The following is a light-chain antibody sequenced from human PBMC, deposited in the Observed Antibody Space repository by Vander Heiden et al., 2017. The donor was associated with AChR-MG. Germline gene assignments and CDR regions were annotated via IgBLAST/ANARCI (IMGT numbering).Light chain of an antibody. CDR2: DSS. CDR1: QHINNH. Sequence: EILLTQSPATLSLSPGDGATLTCRASQHINNHEPWYPPRPGQPPSILMFDSSNRVPGSPARFSGSGAGSNFTLTISTLEPEEFVVYFCQHRSGWPPYSFGQGTRLEIK. CDR3: QHRSGWPPYS. J-gene: IGKJ2*03. V-gene: IGKV3-11*01.